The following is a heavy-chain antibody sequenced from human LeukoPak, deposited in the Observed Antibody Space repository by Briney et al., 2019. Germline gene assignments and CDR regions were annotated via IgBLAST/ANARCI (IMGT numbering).Heavy chain of an antibody. CDR3: ATDEAATGRLDY. Sequence: GGSLRLSCAASGFNFGNYWMHWVRQAPGKGLVWVSRINSDGSSTSYADSVKVRFTISRDNAENTLYLQINSLRAEDTAVYYCATDEAATGRLDYWGQGTLVTDSS. CDR1: GFNFGNYW. CDR2: INSDGSST. J-gene: IGHJ4*02. V-gene: IGHV3-74*01. D-gene: IGHD1-1*01.